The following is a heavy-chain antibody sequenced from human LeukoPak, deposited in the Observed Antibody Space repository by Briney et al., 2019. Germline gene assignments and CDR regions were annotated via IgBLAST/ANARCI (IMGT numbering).Heavy chain of an antibody. CDR3: AELGITMIGGV. D-gene: IGHD3-10*02. CDR2: ILYVGSNK. CDR1: GFTFTSYG. V-gene: IGHV3-30*02. Sequence: GGSLRLSCAASGFTFTSYGMHWVPQAPGKGREWVAFILYVGSNKYYAEAVKGRFTISRDNAKNLLYLQMNSLRAEDTAVYYCAELGITMIGGVWGKGTTVTISS. J-gene: IGHJ6*04.